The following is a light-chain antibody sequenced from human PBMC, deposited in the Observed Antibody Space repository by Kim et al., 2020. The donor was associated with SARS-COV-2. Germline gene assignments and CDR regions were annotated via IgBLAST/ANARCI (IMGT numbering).Light chain of an antibody. CDR3: SSYTSSSTLI. CDR2: DVN. J-gene: IGLJ2*01. V-gene: IGLV2-14*03. Sequence: GQSITISCTGTSSDVGSYNYVSLYQQHPGKAPKIMIYDVNNRPSGVSNRFSGSKSGNTASLTISGLQDEDEADYYCSSYTSSSTLIFGGGTQLTVL. CDR1: SSDVGSYNY.